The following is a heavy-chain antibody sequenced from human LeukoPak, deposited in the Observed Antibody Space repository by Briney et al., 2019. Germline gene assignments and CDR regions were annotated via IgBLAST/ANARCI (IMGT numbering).Heavy chain of an antibody. V-gene: IGHV4-34*01. J-gene: IGHJ4*02. CDR2: INHSGST. D-gene: IGHD4-11*01. Sequence: QSSETLSLTCAVYGGSFSGYYWSWIRQPPGKGLEWIGEINHSGSTNYNPSLKSRVTISVDTPKNQFSLKLSSVTAADTAVYYCARGRTTVGYYWGQGTLVTVSS. CDR3: ARGRTTVGYY. CDR1: GGSFSGYY.